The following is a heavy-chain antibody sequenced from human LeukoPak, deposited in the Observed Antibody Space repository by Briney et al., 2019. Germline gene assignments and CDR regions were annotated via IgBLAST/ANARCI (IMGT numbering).Heavy chain of an antibody. CDR3: ARAGRSSWGSLDY. V-gene: IGHV3-74*01. CDR2: INTDGSST. D-gene: IGHD6-13*01. J-gene: IGHJ4*02. Sequence: PGGSLKLSCAASGFTFSGSAMHWVRQAPGKGLVWVSRINTDGSSTSYADSVKGRFTISRDNAKNTLYLQMNSLRAEDTAVYYCARAGRSSWGSLDYWGQGTLVTVSS. CDR1: GFTFSGSA.